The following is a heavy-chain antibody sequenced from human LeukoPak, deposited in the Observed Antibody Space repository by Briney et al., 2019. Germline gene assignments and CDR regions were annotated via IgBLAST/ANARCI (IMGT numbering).Heavy chain of an antibody. CDR1: VGTFSSYT. D-gene: IGHD5-18*01. J-gene: IGHJ4*02. CDR2: IIPILGIA. CDR3: ASRGGYSYAYFDY. Sequence: SAVKVSCKACVGTFSSYTISWVRQAPGQGRDWMGRIIPILGIANYAQKFQGIVTITADKSTSTAYIELRRLRSEDTDVYYCASRGGYSYAYFDYWGQGPLVTVSS. V-gene: IGHV1-69*02.